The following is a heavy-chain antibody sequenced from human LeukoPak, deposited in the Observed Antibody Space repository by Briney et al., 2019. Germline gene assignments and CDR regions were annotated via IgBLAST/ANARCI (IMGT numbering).Heavy chain of an antibody. V-gene: IGHV3-11*01. CDR1: GFTFSDYY. J-gene: IGHJ4*02. CDR2: ISSSGSTI. CDR3: ARVPHYCSRTSCPFDY. Sequence: PGGSLRLSCAASGFTFSDYYMSWIRQAPGKGLEWVSYISSSGSTIYYADSVKGRFTISRDNAKNSLYLQMNSLRAEDTAVYYCARVPHYCSRTSCPFDYWGQGTLVTVSS. D-gene: IGHD2-2*01.